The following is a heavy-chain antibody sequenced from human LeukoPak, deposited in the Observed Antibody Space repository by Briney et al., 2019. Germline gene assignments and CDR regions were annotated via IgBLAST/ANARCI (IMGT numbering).Heavy chain of an antibody. J-gene: IGHJ6*02. CDR3: ARASPVVADYYYYGMDV. D-gene: IGHD3-22*01. V-gene: IGHV1-69*01. CDR2: TIPIFGTA. Sequence: GSSVKVSCKASGGSFSSYAISWVRQAPGQGLEWMGGTIPIFGTANYAQKFQGRVTITADESTSTADMELSSLRSEDTAVYYCARASPVVADYYYYGMDVWGQGTTVTVSS. CDR1: GGSFSSYA.